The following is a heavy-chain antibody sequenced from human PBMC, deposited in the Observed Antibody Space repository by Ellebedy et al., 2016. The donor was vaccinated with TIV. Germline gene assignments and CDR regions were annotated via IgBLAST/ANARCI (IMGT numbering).Heavy chain of an antibody. Sequence: AASVKVSCKASGYSLTSYGITWVRQAPGQGLEWMGWISANGGGTNYARKFLGRVFMTTDTSATTAYMELRSLRSDDTAVYYCARAGYTYGLDYWGQGSLVTVS. J-gene: IGHJ4*02. CDR2: ISANGGGT. CDR3: ARAGYTYGLDY. CDR1: GYSLTSYG. D-gene: IGHD5-18*01. V-gene: IGHV1-18*04.